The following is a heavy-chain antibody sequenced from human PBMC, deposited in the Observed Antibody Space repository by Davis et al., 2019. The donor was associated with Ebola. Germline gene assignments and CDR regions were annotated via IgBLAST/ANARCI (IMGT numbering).Heavy chain of an antibody. CDR1: GFTFSSYW. D-gene: IGHD5-12*01. J-gene: IGHJ6*02. V-gene: IGHV3-23*01. Sequence: GGSLRLSCAASGFTFSSYWMSWVRQAPGKGLEWVSAISGSGGSTYYADSVKGRFTISRDNSKNTLYLQMNSLRAEDTAVYYCAKGGGGYGYYYGMDVWGQGTTVTVSS. CDR2: ISGSGGST. CDR3: AKGGGGYGYYYGMDV.